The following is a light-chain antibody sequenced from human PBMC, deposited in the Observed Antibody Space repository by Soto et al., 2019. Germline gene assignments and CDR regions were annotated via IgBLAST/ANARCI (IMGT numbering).Light chain of an antibody. CDR3: QSYDSSLSAWV. Sequence: QSVLTQPPSVSGAPGQRVTISCTGSSSNIGAGYDVHWYQQLPGTAPKLLVYGYNNRPSGVPDRFSVSKSGTSASLTITGLQTADEADSSRQSYDSSLSAWVFGGGTKLTVL. CDR2: GYN. V-gene: IGLV1-40*01. CDR1: SSNIGAGYD. J-gene: IGLJ2*01.